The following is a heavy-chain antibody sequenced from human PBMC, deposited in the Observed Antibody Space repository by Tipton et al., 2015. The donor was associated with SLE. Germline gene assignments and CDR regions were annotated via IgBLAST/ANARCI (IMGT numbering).Heavy chain of an antibody. CDR3: ARDRTGEGFDY. Sequence: SLRLSCAASGFTFSSYEMNWVRQAPGKGLEWVSYISSSSSYIYYADSVKGRFTISRDNAKNSLYLQMNSLRAEDTAVYYCARDRTGEGFDYWGQGTLVTVSS. J-gene: IGHJ4*02. D-gene: IGHD1-1*01. V-gene: IGHV3-21*05. CDR2: ISSSSSYI. CDR1: GFTFSSYE.